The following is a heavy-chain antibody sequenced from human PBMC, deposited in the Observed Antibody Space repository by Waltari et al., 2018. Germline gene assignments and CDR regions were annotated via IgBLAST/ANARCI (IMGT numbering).Heavy chain of an antibody. D-gene: IGHD3-22*01. CDR3: AVGHYYDSSGYYPGFDY. Sequence: QVQLVQAGAEVKKPGASVKVSCKASGYTFTSYAMHWVRQAPGHRLEWMGWINAGNVNTKYSQKFQGSVTITRDTSAITAYMELSSLRSEDIAVYYCAVGHYYDSSGYYPGFDYWGQGTLVTVSS. CDR1: GYTFTSYA. V-gene: IGHV1-3*03. CDR2: INAGNVNT. J-gene: IGHJ4*02.